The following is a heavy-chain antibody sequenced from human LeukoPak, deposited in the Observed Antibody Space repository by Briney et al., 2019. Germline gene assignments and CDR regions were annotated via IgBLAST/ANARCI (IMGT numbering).Heavy chain of an antibody. Sequence: PGGSLRLSCAASGFTFSSYWMSWVRQAPGKGLEWVANIKQDGSEKYYVDSVKGRFTISRDNATNSMYLQMNSLRAEDTAVYYCARLHLYSSSWYAFDYWGQGTLVTVSS. D-gene: IGHD6-13*01. CDR1: GFTFSSYW. V-gene: IGHV3-7*01. J-gene: IGHJ4*02. CDR3: ARLHLYSSSWYAFDY. CDR2: IKQDGSEK.